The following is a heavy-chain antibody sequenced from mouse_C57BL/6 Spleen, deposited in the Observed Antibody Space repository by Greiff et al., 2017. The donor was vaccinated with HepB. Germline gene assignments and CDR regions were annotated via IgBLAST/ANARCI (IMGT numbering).Heavy chain of an antibody. CDR1: GFTFSDYG. CDR2: ISSGSSTI. Sequence: EVQRVESGGGLVKPGGSLKLSCAASGFTFSDYGMHWVRQAPEKGLEWVAYISSGSSTIYYADTVKGRFTISRDNAKNTLFLQMTSLRSEDTAMYYCARNYDTAYWGQGTLVTVSA. D-gene: IGHD2-4*01. V-gene: IGHV5-17*01. J-gene: IGHJ3*01. CDR3: ARNYDTAY.